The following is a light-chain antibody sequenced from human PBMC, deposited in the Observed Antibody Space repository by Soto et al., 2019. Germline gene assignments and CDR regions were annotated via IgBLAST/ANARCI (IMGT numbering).Light chain of an antibody. Sequence: QSALTQPASVSWSPGQSITISCTGTSSYVGGYNYVSRYQQHPGKAPKLMIYEVSNRPSGVSNRFSGSKSGNTASLTISGLQAEDEADYYCSSYTSSSIDYVFGTGTKLTVL. CDR1: SSYVGGYNY. J-gene: IGLJ1*01. CDR2: EVS. V-gene: IGLV2-14*01. CDR3: SSYTSSSIDYV.